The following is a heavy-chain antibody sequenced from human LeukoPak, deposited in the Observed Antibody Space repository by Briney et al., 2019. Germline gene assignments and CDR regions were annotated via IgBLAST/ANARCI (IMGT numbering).Heavy chain of an antibody. Sequence: PSETLSLTCAVSGGAFSGYYWSWIRQPSGKGLEWIGEINHSGSTNYNPSLKSRVTISVGTSKNQFSLKLSSVTAADTAVYYCARPHSTFFDQDAAYYFDYWGQGTLVTVSS. CDR1: GGAFSGYY. D-gene: IGHD3-3*01. V-gene: IGHV4-34*01. J-gene: IGHJ4*02. CDR2: INHSGST. CDR3: ARPHSTFFDQDAAYYFDY.